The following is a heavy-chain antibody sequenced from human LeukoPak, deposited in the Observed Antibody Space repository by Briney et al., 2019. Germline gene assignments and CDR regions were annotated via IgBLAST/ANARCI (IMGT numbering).Heavy chain of an antibody. V-gene: IGHV3-21*01. J-gene: IGHJ4*02. Sequence: GGSLRLSCAASGFTFSSYSMNWVRQAPGKGLEWVSSISSSSSYIYYADSVKGRFTISRDNAKNSLYLQINSLRAEDTAVYYCARGTVGSDSVYWGQGTLVTVSS. CDR2: ISSSSSYI. CDR3: ARGTVGSDSVY. D-gene: IGHD1-26*01. CDR1: GFTFSSYS.